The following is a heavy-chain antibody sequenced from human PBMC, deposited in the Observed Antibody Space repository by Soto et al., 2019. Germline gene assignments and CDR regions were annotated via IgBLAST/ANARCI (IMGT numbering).Heavy chain of an antibody. CDR2: FSSSADST. CDR3: ARDAGELPVVTVGVFVY. J-gene: IGHJ4*02. D-gene: IGHD2-21*02. V-gene: IGHV3-23*01. Sequence: GGSLRLSCAAPGFTFSNYAMGWVRQAPGKGLEWVSAFSSSADSTYYADSVKGRFTISRDSSKKTLYLQMNSLRDEDTAVYYCARDAGELPVVTVGVFVYWGQGTLVTVSS. CDR1: GFTFSNYA.